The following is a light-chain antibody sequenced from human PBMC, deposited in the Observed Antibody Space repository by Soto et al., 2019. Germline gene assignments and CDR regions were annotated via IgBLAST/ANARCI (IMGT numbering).Light chain of an antibody. CDR2: DVS. Sequence: DIPMSPSPSTPSATTCHTVTSTCRASQRMSGWLAWHQQKPGKAPKLLIYDVSALKRGVPPRFSGSGSGTEFTLTISSLQPDDFATYYCQQYDSFSVTFGQGTKVDI. CDR1: QRMSGW. V-gene: IGKV1-5*01. CDR3: QQYDSFSVT. J-gene: IGKJ1*01.